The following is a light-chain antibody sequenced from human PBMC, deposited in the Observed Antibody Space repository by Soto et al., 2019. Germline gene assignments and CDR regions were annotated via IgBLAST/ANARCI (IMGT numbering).Light chain of an antibody. V-gene: IGKV3-20*01. Sequence: EVVLTQSPGTLSLSVGERATLSCRASQSVASNHLAGYQQKPGQAPRLLIYGASTRAAGIPVRFSGSGSGTDFTLTISRLEAEDFGVCYCHHYGRSPIFTFGPVTKVY. CDR1: QSVASNH. CDR2: GAS. J-gene: IGKJ3*01. CDR3: HHYGRSPIFT.